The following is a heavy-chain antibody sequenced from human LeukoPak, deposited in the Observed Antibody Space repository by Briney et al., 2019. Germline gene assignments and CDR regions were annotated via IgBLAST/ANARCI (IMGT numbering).Heavy chain of an antibody. J-gene: IGHJ4*02. V-gene: IGHV1-24*01. CDR3: ARDRTAPPYDILTGNFDY. D-gene: IGHD3-9*01. CDR1: GYTLTELS. Sequence: ASVKVSCKVSGYTLTELSMHWVRQAPGKGLEWMGGFDPEDGETIYAQKLQGRDTMTTDTSTSTAYMELRSLRSDDTAVYYCARDRTAPPYDILTGNFDYWGQGTLVTVSS. CDR2: FDPEDGET.